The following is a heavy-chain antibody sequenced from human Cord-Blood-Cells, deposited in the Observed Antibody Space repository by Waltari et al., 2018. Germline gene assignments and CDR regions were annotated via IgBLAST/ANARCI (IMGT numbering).Heavy chain of an antibody. V-gene: IGHV1-24*01. J-gene: IGHJ3*02. D-gene: IGHD4-17*01. CDR3: ATAGDYGGNSVFAFDI. Sequence: QVQLVQSGAEVKKPGASVKVSCKVSGYPLTELSMHWARQAPGKGLEWMVGFGPEDGETIYAQKFQGRVTMTEDTSTDTAYMELSSLRSEDTAVYYCATAGDYGGNSVFAFDIWGQGTMVTVSS. CDR1: GYPLTELS. CDR2: FGPEDGET.